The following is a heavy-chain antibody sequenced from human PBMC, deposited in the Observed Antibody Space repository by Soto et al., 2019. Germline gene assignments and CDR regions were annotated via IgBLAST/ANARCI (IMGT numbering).Heavy chain of an antibody. CDR3: ARSCTNGVCYTSYYGMDV. Sequence: QVQLVQSGAEVKKPGASVKVSCKASGYTFTSYYMHWVRQAPGQGLEWMGITNPSGGSTSYAQKFQGRVTMTRDTSTSTVYMELSSLRSEDTAVYYCARSCTNGVCYTSYYGMDVWGQGTTVTVSS. CDR2: TNPSGGST. D-gene: IGHD2-8*01. V-gene: IGHV1-46*01. J-gene: IGHJ6*02. CDR1: GYTFTSYY.